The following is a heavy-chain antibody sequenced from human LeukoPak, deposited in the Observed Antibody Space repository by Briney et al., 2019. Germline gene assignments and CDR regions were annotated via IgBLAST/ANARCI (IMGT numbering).Heavy chain of an antibody. J-gene: IGHJ5*02. Sequence: PAGGSLRLSCAASGFTFSTYAMSWVRQAPGKGLEWVSAISATGGTTYYADSVKGRFTTSRDNSKDTLYLQLNTLRAEDTAIYFCAKGKVTAFLDWFDPWGQGTLVTVSS. CDR1: GFTFSTYA. CDR2: ISATGGTT. V-gene: IGHV3-23*01. D-gene: IGHD2-21*02. CDR3: AKGKVTAFLDWFDP.